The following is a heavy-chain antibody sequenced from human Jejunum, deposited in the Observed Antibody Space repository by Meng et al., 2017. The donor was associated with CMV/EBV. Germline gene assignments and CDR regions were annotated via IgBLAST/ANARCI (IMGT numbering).Heavy chain of an antibody. CDR2: IRYNGGDK. D-gene: IGHD3-10*01. V-gene: IGHV3-30*02. J-gene: IGHJ6*02. CDR3: VKRLPLVRGVGGSGSSGYYYYGMDV. Sequence: WVRQDPGKGLEWVTFIRYNGGDKYYADSVKGRFTISRDNSKNTLFLQMNNLGPEDTAVYYCVKRLPLVRGVGGSGSSGYYYYGMDVWGQGTTVTVSS.